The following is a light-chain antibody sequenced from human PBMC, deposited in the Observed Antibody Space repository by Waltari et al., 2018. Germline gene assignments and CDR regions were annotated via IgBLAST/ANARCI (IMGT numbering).Light chain of an antibody. Sequence: QSALTQPASVSGSPGPSITISCTGTSSHVGGYNYVSWYHQHPGKAPKLMIYDVSKRPSGVSNRFSGSKSGNTASLTISGLQAEDEADYYCSSYTSSSTLVFGGGTKLTVL. J-gene: IGLJ2*01. CDR3: SSYTSSSTLV. CDR2: DVS. V-gene: IGLV2-14*01. CDR1: SSHVGGYNY.